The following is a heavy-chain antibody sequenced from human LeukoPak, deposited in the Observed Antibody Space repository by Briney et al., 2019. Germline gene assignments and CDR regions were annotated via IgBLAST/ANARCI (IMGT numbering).Heavy chain of an antibody. V-gene: IGHV1-18*01. CDR2: ISTYNANT. CDR3: AREEVLWFGQYAMDV. J-gene: IGHJ6*02. D-gene: IGHD3-10*01. Sequence: ASVKVSCKASGYTFTDSGITWVRQAPGQGLEWMGWISTYNANTNYEQEFQGRVTMTTDTSTRTAYMELRSLRSDDTAVYYCAREEVLWFGQYAMDVWGQGTTVTVSS. CDR1: GYTFTDSG.